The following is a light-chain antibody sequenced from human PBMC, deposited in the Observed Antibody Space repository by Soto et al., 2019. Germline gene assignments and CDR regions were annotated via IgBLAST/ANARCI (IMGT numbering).Light chain of an antibody. Sequence: ETVMTQSPATLSMSPGERATLSCRASQSLNSDLAWYQQNPGQAPRLLIYCASTRATGIPGRFSGSGSGTEFTLTISSLQSEDFAVYYCQQYNSSPLTFGGGTKVDIK. CDR2: CAS. J-gene: IGKJ4*01. V-gene: IGKV3-15*01. CDR3: QQYNSSPLT. CDR1: QSLNSD.